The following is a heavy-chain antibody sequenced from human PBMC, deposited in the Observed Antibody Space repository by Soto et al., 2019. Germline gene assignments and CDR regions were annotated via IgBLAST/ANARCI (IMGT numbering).Heavy chain of an antibody. Sequence: QVQLVQSGPEVKKPGSSVKVSCEASGGTFSNFAVNWVRQAPGQGLEWVGGIIPLFNVAKYAQKFEGRVTIVADDSKSTDYMDFSSLGADDTAVDYCAASGRDVLGYDYKDTEGVDIGGQGTMVTVSS. CDR1: GGTFSNFA. V-gene: IGHV1-69*01. CDR2: IIPLFNVA. J-gene: IGHJ3*02. D-gene: IGHD4-4*01. CDR3: AASGRDVLGYDYKDTEGVDI.